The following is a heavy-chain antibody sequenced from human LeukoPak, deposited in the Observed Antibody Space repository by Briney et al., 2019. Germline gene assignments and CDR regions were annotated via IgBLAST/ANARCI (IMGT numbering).Heavy chain of an antibody. CDR2: ISGSGGST. Sequence: GGSLRLSCAASGFTFSNYAMSCVRQAPGKGVEWVSAISGSGGSTYYADSVKGRFTISRDNSKNTLYLQMNSLRAEDTAVYYCAKSVTMVRGPFDYWGQGTLVTVSS. J-gene: IGHJ4*02. CDR1: GFTFSNYA. CDR3: AKSVTMVRGPFDY. D-gene: IGHD3-10*01. V-gene: IGHV3-23*01.